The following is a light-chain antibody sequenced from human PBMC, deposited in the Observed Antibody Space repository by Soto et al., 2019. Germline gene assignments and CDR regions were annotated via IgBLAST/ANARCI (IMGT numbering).Light chain of an antibody. Sequence: QSVLTQPASVSGSPGQSITISCTGNRNDIGGYNLVSWYQQYPGKAPKLMIYEVNKRPSGVSSRFSGSKSGNTASLTISGLQAADEADYYCCTYAGKSSWVFGGGTKVTV. J-gene: IGLJ3*02. V-gene: IGLV2-23*02. CDR3: CTYAGKSSWV. CDR2: EVN. CDR1: RNDIGGYNL.